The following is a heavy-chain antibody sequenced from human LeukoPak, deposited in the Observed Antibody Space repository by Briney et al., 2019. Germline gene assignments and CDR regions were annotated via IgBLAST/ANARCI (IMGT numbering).Heavy chain of an antibody. CDR3: ARGGITIFGVVTHNWFDP. Sequence: SETLSLTCAVSGGSISSGGYSWSWIRQPPGKGLEWIGYIYYSGSTYYNPSLKSRVTISVDRSKNQFSLKLSSVTAADTAVYYCARGGITIFGVVTHNWFDPWGQGTLVTVSS. D-gene: IGHD3-3*01. J-gene: IGHJ5*02. CDR2: IYYSGST. V-gene: IGHV4-30-2*01. CDR1: GGSISSGGYS.